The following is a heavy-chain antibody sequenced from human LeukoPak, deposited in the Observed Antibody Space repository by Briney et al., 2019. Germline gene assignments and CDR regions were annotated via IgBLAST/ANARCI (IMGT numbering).Heavy chain of an antibody. J-gene: IGHJ4*02. D-gene: IGHD6-13*01. Sequence: GASVKVSCKVSGYTLTELSMHWVRQAPGKGLEWMGGFDPEDGETIYAQKFQGRVTMTEDTSTDTAYMELSSLRSEDTAVYYCATDRYSSFDSFVFDYWGQGTLVTVSS. CDR2: FDPEDGET. CDR1: GYTLTELS. CDR3: ATDRYSSFDSFVFDY. V-gene: IGHV1-24*01.